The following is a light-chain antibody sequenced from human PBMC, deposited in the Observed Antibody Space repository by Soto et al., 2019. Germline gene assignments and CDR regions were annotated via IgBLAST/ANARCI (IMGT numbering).Light chain of an antibody. V-gene: IGKV3-15*01. J-gene: IGKJ1*01. CDR2: GAS. CDR3: HQYNNWPLT. Sequence: EVAVTQSPATLSVSPGERVTLSCRASQSVRSNLAWYQQKPGRAPRLLIYGASTRATGIPARFSGSGSGTEFTLTISSLQSEDFAVYYCHQYNNWPLTFGRGTKVEIK. CDR1: QSVRSN.